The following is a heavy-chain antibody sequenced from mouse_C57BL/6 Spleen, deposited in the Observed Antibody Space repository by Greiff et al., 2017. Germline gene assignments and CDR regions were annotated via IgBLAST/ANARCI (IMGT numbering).Heavy chain of an antibody. CDR3: ARGATHDY. CDR2: IDPTNGNT. V-gene: IGHV1-81*01. D-gene: IGHD3-1*01. J-gene: IGHJ2*01. Sequence: QVQLQQSGAELVRPGASVKLSCKASGYTFTSYCMNWVKQRPGQGLEWIGEIDPTNGNTNYTQKFKGKATLTADKSSSTAYMELRSLTSEDSAVYYCARGATHDYWGQGTTLTVSS. CDR1: GYTFTSYC.